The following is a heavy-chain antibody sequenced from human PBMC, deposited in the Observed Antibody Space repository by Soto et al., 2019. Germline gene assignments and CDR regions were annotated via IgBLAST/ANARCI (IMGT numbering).Heavy chain of an antibody. CDR1: GLTFSSNW. Sequence: PGGSLRLSCAASGLTFSSNWMHWVRQAPGKGLVWISRINSDGSSTNYADSVKGRFTISRDNAKNTLSLQMNSLRVEDTAVYYCARVSDFWSGYYSDYWGQGTLVTVSS. CDR2: INSDGSST. D-gene: IGHD3-3*01. J-gene: IGHJ4*02. CDR3: ARVSDFWSGYYSDY. V-gene: IGHV3-74*01.